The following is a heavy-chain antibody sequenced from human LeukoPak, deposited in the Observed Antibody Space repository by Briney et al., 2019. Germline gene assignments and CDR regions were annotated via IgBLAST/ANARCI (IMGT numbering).Heavy chain of an antibody. D-gene: IGHD1-1*01. CDR3: ARDGNAL. J-gene: IGHJ4*02. CDR1: GGSISSGSYH. CDR2: IYTSGST. Sequence: SQTLSLTCTVSGGSISSGSYHWIWIRQPAGKGLEWIGHIYTSGSTNYNPSLRSQVTISVDTSKNQFSLKLRSVTAADTAVYYCARDGNALWGQGTLVTVSS. V-gene: IGHV4-61*09.